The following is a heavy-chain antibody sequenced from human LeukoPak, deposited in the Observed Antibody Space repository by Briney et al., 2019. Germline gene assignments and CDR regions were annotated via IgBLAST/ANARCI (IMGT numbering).Heavy chain of an antibody. Sequence: PSETLSLTCTVSGGSISSYYWSWIRQPPGKGLEWIGYTHYSGSINYNPSLKSRVTISVDTSKNQFSLKLTSVTAADTAVYYCAKVGSSWPHYYFDSWGRGTLVTVSS. CDR2: THYSGSI. V-gene: IGHV4-59*08. CDR1: GGSISSYY. J-gene: IGHJ4*02. D-gene: IGHD6-13*01. CDR3: AKVGSSWPHYYFDS.